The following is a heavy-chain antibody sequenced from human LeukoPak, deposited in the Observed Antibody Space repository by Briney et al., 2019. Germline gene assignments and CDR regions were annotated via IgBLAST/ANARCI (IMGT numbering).Heavy chain of an antibody. Sequence: GGSLRLSCAASGFTVSSNYMSWVRQAPGKGLEWVSVIYSGGSTYYADSVKGRFTISRDNSKNTLYLQMNSLRAEDTAVYYCARVLDYYDSSGYYSGFDYWGQGTLVTVSS. CDR3: ARVLDYYDSSGYYSGFDY. J-gene: IGHJ4*02. V-gene: IGHV3-53*01. D-gene: IGHD3-22*01. CDR1: GFTVSSNY. CDR2: IYSGGST.